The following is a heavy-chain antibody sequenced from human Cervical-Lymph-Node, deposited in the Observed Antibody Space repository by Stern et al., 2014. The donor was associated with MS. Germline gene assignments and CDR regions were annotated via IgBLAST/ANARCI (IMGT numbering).Heavy chain of an antibody. CDR2: ISTGSSYM. V-gene: IGHV3-21*01. D-gene: IGHD4-17*01. CDR1: GFTFSSYT. Sequence: VQLVESGGGLVKPGGSLRLSCAASGFTFSSYTMNWVRQAPGKGLEWVSSISTGSSYMYYSDSVKGRFTISRDNAKDSLYLQMNSLRAEDTAVYYCARDHNHGDYVFDSWGQGIMVTVSS. J-gene: IGHJ4*02. CDR3: ARDHNHGDYVFDS.